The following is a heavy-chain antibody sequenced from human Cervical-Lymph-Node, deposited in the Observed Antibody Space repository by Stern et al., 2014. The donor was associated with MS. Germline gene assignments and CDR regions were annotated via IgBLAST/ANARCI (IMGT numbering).Heavy chain of an antibody. CDR3: ARVRTGYSGNWYFDY. D-gene: IGHD6-13*01. J-gene: IGHJ4*02. CDR1: GFTFSSYS. CDR2: ISDRVGYI. Sequence: EVQLEESGGGLVQPGGSLRLSCAASGFTFSSYSMIWVRQAPGKGLEWLSYISDRVGYIYYADSVQGRFTISRDNAENSLYLQMNSLRDGDTAVYYCARVRTGYSGNWYFDYWGQGTLVTVSS. V-gene: IGHV3-48*02.